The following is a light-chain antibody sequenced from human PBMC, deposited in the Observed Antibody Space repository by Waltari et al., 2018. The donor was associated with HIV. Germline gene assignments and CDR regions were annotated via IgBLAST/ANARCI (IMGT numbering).Light chain of an antibody. CDR1: KSVLYSSNNKNY. Sequence: DIVMTQSPDSLAVSLGERATINCKSSKSVLYSSNNKNYSAWYQQKPGQPPKLLIYWASTRESGVPDRFSGSGSGTDFTLTISSLQAEDVAVYYCQQFYTSPLTFGGGTKVEIK. V-gene: IGKV4-1*01. CDR3: QQFYTSPLT. CDR2: WAS. J-gene: IGKJ4*01.